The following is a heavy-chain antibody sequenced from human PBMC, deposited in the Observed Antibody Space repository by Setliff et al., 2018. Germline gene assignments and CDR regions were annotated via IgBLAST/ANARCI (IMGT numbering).Heavy chain of an antibody. CDR1: GGSVRGYY. CDR3: ARLPPLHTPMALTFDY. D-gene: IGHD5-18*01. CDR2: MYYSGDT. J-gene: IGHJ4*02. V-gene: IGHV4-59*08. Sequence: SETLSLTCTVSGGSVRGYYWSWIRQPPGKGLEWIGYMYYSGDTNYNPSLKSRVTISVDTSKNQFSLELRSVTAADTAVYYCARLPPLHTPMALTFDYWCQGILVTVSS.